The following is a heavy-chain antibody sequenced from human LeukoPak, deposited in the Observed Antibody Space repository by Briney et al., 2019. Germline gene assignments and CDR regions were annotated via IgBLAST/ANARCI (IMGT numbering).Heavy chain of an antibody. CDR2: ISSNGGST. V-gene: IGHV3-64*01. CDR1: GFTFSSYA. Sequence: GGSLRLSCAASGFTFSSYAMHWVRQAPGKGLEYVSAISSNGGSTYYANSVKGRFTISRDNSKNTLYLQMGSLRAEDMAVYYCARDPDWNDNYLDCWGQGTLVTVSS. CDR3: ARDPDWNDNYLDC. J-gene: IGHJ4*02. D-gene: IGHD1-1*01.